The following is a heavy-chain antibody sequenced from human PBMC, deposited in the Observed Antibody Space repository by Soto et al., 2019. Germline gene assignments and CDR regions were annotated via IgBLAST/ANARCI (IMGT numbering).Heavy chain of an antibody. D-gene: IGHD3-10*01. J-gene: IGHJ5*02. V-gene: IGHV4-31*03. CDR1: GGSISSGGYY. CDR3: AREVYYGSGSYKWFDP. CDR2: IYFSGST. Sequence: SETLSLTCTVSGGSISSGGYYWSWIRQHPGKGLEWIGYIYFSGSTYYNPSLKSRVTISVDTSKNQFSLRLSSVTAADTAVYYWAREVYYGSGSYKWFDPWGQGTLVTLSS.